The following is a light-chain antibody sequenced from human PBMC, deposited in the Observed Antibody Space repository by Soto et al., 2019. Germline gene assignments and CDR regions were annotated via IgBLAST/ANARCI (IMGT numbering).Light chain of an antibody. CDR2: GAS. CDR1: QSVSSY. V-gene: IGKV3-11*01. CDR3: QQRSNPLT. Sequence: EIVLTQSPATRSLSPGERATLSCRASQSVSSYLAWYKQKPGQAPRLLIYGASNRATGIPARFSGSGSGTDYTLTISSLEPEDFAVYYCQQRSNPLTFGGGTKVDIK. J-gene: IGKJ4*02.